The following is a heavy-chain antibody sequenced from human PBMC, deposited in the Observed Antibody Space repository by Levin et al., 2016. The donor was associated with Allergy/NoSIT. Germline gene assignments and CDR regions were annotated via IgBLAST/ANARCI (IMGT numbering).Heavy chain of an antibody. Sequence: SVKVSCKASGGTFSSYTISWVRQAPGQGLEWMGRIIPILGIANYAQKFQGRVTITADKSTSTAYMELSSLRSEDTAVYYCARDLPYFNNWIQLLSSTRDYYYYGMDVWGQGTTVTVSS. D-gene: IGHD5-18*01. CDR3: ARDLPYFNNWIQLLSSTRDYYYYGMDV. V-gene: IGHV1-69*04. J-gene: IGHJ6*02. CDR1: GGTFSSYT. CDR2: IIPILGIA.